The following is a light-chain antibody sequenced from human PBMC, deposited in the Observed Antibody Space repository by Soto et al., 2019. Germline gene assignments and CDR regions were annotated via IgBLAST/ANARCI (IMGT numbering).Light chain of an antibody. CDR1: SSDVGGYNY. Sequence: QSALTQPASVSGSPGQSITISCTGTSSDVGGYNYVSWYQQHPGKAPKLMIYEVSNRPSGVSNRFSGSKSGNTASLTISGLQAEGEADYYCSSYTSSSTYVVFGGGTKVTVL. V-gene: IGLV2-14*01. CDR3: SSYTSSSTYVV. CDR2: EVS. J-gene: IGLJ2*01.